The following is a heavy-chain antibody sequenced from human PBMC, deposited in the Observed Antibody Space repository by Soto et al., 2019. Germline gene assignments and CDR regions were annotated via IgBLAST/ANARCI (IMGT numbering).Heavy chain of an antibody. CDR2: HNGYNGQT. CDR3: AGPHDRAGLGT. D-gene: IGHD1-1*01. J-gene: IGHJ5*02. Sequence: ASVKVSCKASENTFSTYLVHWVRQVHGQGLEWMGWHNGYNGQTEYSQKFQGRVTITRDTSAKTAYLELRSLTSEDTAVYYCAGPHDRAGLGTWGQGTLVTVSS. CDR1: ENTFSTYL. V-gene: IGHV1-3*01.